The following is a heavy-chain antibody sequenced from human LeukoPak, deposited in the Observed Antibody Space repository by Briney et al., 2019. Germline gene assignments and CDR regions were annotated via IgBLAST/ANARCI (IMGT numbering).Heavy chain of an antibody. J-gene: IGHJ5*02. CDR3: ARHPYYYDSSGLNWFDP. CDR1: GGTFSSYA. V-gene: IGHV1-69*06. Sequence: SVKVSCKASGGTFSSYAISWVRQAPGQGLEWMGRIIPIFGTANYAQKFQGRVTITADKSTSTAYMELSSLRSEDTAVYYCARHPYYYDSSGLNWFDPWGQGTLVTVSS. CDR2: IIPIFGTA. D-gene: IGHD3-22*01.